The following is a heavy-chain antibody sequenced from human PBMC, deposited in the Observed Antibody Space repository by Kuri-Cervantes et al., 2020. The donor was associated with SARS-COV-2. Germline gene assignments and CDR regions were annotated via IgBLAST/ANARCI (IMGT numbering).Heavy chain of an antibody. D-gene: IGHD4-17*01. CDR1: GSSVSSGSYY. CDR3: ARHDYGDPLTYYYGMDV. CDR2: IYYNGST. J-gene: IGHJ6*02. V-gene: IGHV4-61*01. Sequence: ESLKISCTVSGSSVSSGSYYWSWIRQPPGKGLEWIGYIYYNGSTNYNPSLKSRVTISADTSKNQFSLKLSSVTAADTAMYYCARHDYGDPLTYYYGMDVWGQGTTVTVSS.